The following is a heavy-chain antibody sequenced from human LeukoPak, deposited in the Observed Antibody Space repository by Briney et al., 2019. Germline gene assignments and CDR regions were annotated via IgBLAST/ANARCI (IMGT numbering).Heavy chain of an antibody. CDR2: ISSSSSYI. V-gene: IGHV3-21*01. Sequence: GGSLRLSCAASGFTFNRYAMSWVRQAPGKGLEWVSSISSSSSYIYYADSVKGRFTISRDNAKNSLYLQMNSLRAEDTAVYYCARARQQLSPIDCWGQGTLVTVSS. CDR3: ARARQQLSPIDC. CDR1: GFTFNRYA. D-gene: IGHD6-13*01. J-gene: IGHJ4*02.